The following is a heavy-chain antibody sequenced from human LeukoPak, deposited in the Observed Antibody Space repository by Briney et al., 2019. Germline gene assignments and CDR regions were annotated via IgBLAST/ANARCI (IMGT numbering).Heavy chain of an antibody. V-gene: IGHV3-30*04. CDR1: GFTLSPYA. Sequence: VWSLPLSCAASGFTLSPYAMQRLRQAPRKGLEGVAVISYDGSNKYYADSVKGRFTISRDNSKNTLYLQMNSLRAEDTAVYHCARIVGGVIIMGYMDVWGKGTMVTVSS. D-gene: IGHD3-10*02. J-gene: IGHJ6*03. CDR2: ISYDGSNK. CDR3: ARIVGGVIIMGYMDV.